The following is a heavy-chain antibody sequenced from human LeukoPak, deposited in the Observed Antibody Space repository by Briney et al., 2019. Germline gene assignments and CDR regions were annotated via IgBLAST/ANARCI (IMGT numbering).Heavy chain of an antibody. J-gene: IGHJ4*02. D-gene: IGHD3-22*01. Sequence: GGSLRLSCAASGFTVGSNYMSWVRQAPGKGLDWVSIIYSNGDTYYADSVKGRFTISRDNSKNTLNLQMNSLRAEDTAVYYCARGADYYDSSGSPFDYWGQGTLVTVSS. CDR1: GFTVGSNY. CDR2: IYSNGDT. V-gene: IGHV3-53*01. CDR3: ARGADYYDSSGSPFDY.